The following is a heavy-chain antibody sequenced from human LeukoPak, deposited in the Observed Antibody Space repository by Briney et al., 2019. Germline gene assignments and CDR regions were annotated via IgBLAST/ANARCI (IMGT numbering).Heavy chain of an antibody. Sequence: PGGSLRLSCAASGFTFSSYWMHWVRQAPGEGLVWVSRISSDGSDTMYADSVKGRFTISRDNVNNTLYLQMNSLRGDDTAVYYCAREWDLPGTYFMDVWGKGTTVTVSS. V-gene: IGHV3-74*03. J-gene: IGHJ6*03. D-gene: IGHD1-26*01. CDR1: GFTFSSYW. CDR3: AREWDLPGTYFMDV. CDR2: ISSDGSDT.